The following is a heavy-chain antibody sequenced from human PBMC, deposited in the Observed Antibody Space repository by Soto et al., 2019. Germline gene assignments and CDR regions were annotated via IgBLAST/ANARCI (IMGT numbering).Heavy chain of an antibody. V-gene: IGHV1-18*01. D-gene: IGHD3-10*01. CDR2: ISAYNGNT. CDR3: ARDKVLWCGESTGNFDY. J-gene: IGHJ4*02. CDR1: GYTFTSYG. Sequence: QVQLVQSGAEVKKPGASVKVSCKASGYTFTSYGISWVRQAPGQGLEWMGWISAYNGNTNYAQKLQGSVPMTKDQSTSTAYMELRSLRSDDTAVYYCARDKVLWCGESTGNFDYWGQGTLVTVSS.